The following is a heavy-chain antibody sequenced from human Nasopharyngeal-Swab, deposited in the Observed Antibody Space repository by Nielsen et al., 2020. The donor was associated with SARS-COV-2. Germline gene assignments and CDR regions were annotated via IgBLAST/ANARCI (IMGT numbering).Heavy chain of an antibody. V-gene: IGHV3-23*01. Sequence: GESLKISCAASGFTFSSFAMNWVRQSPGKGLEWVSVITGSGGTAYYVDSVKGRFTISRDNSKNTVYLQINSLRAEDTAVYYCARCGTYWNYWIDYWGQGTLVTVSS. J-gene: IGHJ4*02. CDR3: ARCGTYWNYWIDY. CDR2: ITGSGGTA. CDR1: GFTFSSFA. D-gene: IGHD1-7*01.